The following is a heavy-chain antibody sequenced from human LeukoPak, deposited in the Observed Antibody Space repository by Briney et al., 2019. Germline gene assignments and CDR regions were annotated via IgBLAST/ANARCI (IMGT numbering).Heavy chain of an antibody. CDR1: GGSFSGYY. Sequence: SETLSLTCAVYGGSFSGYYWSWIRQPPGKGLEWIGEINHSGSTNYNPSLKSRVTISVDTSKNQFSLKLSSVTAADTAVYYCATQYYDFWSGYPLSYYYYMDVWGKGTTVTVSS. CDR3: ATQYYDFWSGYPLSYYYYMDV. CDR2: INHSGST. V-gene: IGHV4-34*01. D-gene: IGHD3-3*01. J-gene: IGHJ6*03.